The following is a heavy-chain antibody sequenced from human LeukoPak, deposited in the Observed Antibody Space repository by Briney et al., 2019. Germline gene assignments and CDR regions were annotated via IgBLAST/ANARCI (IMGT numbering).Heavy chain of an antibody. CDR1: GYTFTSYD. Sequence: ASAKVSCKASGYTFTSYDINWVRQATGQGLEWMGWMNPNSDNTGYAQKFQGRVTMTRNTSISTAYMELSSLRSEDTAVYYCARVYSSSWLPDYWGQGTLVTVSS. V-gene: IGHV1-8*01. D-gene: IGHD6-13*01. J-gene: IGHJ4*02. CDR3: ARVYSSSWLPDY. CDR2: MNPNSDNT.